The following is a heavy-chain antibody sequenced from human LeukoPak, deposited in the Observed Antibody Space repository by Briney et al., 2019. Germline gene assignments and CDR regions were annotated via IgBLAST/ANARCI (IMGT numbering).Heavy chain of an antibody. V-gene: IGHV5-51*01. CDR1: GYSFTSYW. CDR2: ICPRDSDT. J-gene: IGHJ4*02. CDR3: ARSGGSSYGYTFIDY. Sequence: GESLKISCRGSGYSFTSYWIAWVRQMPGKGLEWMGIICPRDSDTRYSPSFQGQVTISADKSISAAYLQWSSLKASDTAIYYCARSGGSSYGYTFIDYWGQGTLVTVSS. D-gene: IGHD5-18*01.